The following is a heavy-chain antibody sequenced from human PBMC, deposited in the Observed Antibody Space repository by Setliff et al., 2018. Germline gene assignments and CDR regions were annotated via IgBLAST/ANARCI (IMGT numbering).Heavy chain of an antibody. CDR3: ARSRYYDSSGNNYGLDY. CDR2: ISHNGRV. D-gene: IGHD3-22*01. Sequence: SETLSLTCDIKGGAVSGFYWSWIRQTPGKDLEWIGKISHNGRVSSSPSLKSRVTISVDRAKNHFSLKLTSVTAADTAMYYCARSRYYDSSGNNYGLDYWGQGTLVTVSS. V-gene: IGHV4-34*01. J-gene: IGHJ4*02. CDR1: GGAVSGFY.